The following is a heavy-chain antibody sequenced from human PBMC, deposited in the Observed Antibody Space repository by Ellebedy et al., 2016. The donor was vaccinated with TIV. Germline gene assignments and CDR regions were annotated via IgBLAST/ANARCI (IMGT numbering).Heavy chain of an antibody. CDR3: ARDQRITMVRGVHWFDP. CDR1: GYTFTSYG. D-gene: IGHD3-10*01. V-gene: IGHV1-18*01. Sequence: ASVKVSCKASGYTFTSYGISWVRQAPGQGLEWMGWISAYNGNTNYAQKLQGRVTMTTDTSTSTAYMELRSLRSDDPAVYYCARDQRITMVRGVHWFDPWGQGTLVTVSS. CDR2: ISAYNGNT. J-gene: IGHJ5*02.